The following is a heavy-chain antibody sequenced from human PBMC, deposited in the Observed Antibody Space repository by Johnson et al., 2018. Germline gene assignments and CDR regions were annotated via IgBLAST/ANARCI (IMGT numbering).Heavy chain of an antibody. CDR2: ISSDGNGQ. Sequence: QVQLVQSGGGVVQPGGSLRLSCAASGFSFSNYAMHWVRQAPGKGLEWVVVISSDGNGQLYADSVKGRFTISRDNSKNTLYLQMKNLRAEDTAVYYCAKGGAHSRSWSDAYTQTDADYYYYGMDVWGQGTTVTVSS. V-gene: IGHV3-30*18. CDR1: GFSFSNYA. CDR3: AKGGAHSRSWSDAYTQTDADYYYYGMDV. J-gene: IGHJ6*02. D-gene: IGHD6-13*01.